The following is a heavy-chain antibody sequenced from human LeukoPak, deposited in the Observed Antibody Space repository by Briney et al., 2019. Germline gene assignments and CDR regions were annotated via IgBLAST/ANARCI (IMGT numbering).Heavy chain of an antibody. CDR1: GYSFPSYE. Sequence: ASVKVSCKASGYSFPSYEINWVRQATGQGLEWMGRMNPNSANTGYAQKFQGRVTMTEDTSTDTAYMELSSLRSEDTAVYYCATSPLSIAGATFAVYWGQGTLVTVSS. CDR2: MNPNSANT. CDR3: ATSPLSIAGATFAVY. J-gene: IGHJ4*02. D-gene: IGHD1-26*01. V-gene: IGHV1-8*01.